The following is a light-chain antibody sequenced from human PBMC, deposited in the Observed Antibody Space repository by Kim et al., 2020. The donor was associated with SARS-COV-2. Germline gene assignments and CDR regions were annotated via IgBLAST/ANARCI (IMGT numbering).Light chain of an antibody. CDR2: AAS. V-gene: IGKV1-9*01. Sequence: IQLTQSPSSLSASVGDRVTITCRASQDIENSLAWYQQKPGKAPKLLIYAASTLQTGVPSRFSGSGSGTDFTLTISSLQPEDFASYFCQQLDSFPSTFGRGTRLDIK. CDR3: QQLDSFPST. CDR1: QDIENS. J-gene: IGKJ5*01.